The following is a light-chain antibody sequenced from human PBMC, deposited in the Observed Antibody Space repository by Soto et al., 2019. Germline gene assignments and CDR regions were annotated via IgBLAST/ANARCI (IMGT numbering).Light chain of an antibody. CDR3: QQYGSSPLT. CDR2: GAS. Sequence: EIVLTQSPGTLSLSPGERATLSCRASQSVSSSYLAWYQQKPGQAPRLLIYGASSRATGIPYRFSGSGYGTDFTLTISRLEPEDFAVYYCQQYGSSPLTFGGGTKVEIK. CDR1: QSVSSSY. J-gene: IGKJ4*02. V-gene: IGKV3-20*01.